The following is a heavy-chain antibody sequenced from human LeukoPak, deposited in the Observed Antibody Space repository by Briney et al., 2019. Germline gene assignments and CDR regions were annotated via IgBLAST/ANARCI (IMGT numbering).Heavy chain of an antibody. CDR3: ARDVVPADDAFDI. V-gene: IGHV4-30-2*01. Sequence: SETLSLTCTVSGGSISSGGYYWSWIRQPPGKGLEWIGYIYHSGSTYYNPSLKSRVTLSVDRSKNQFSLKLSSVTAADMAVYYCARDVVPADDAFDIWGQGTMVTVSS. CDR2: IYHSGST. D-gene: IGHD2-2*01. J-gene: IGHJ3*02. CDR1: GGSISSGGYY.